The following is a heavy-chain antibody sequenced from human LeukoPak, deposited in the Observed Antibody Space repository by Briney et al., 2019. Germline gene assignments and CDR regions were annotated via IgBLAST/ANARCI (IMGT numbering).Heavy chain of an antibody. CDR2: ISNSGGVI. J-gene: IGHJ3*02. D-gene: IGHD5-12*01. V-gene: IGHV3-11*01. Sequence: GGSLRLSCAASGFTFSNDYMSWIRQAPGKGLEYISYISNSGGVIYYADSVKGRFTISRDNSKNTLYLQMNSLRAEDTAVYYCAGTLYSGYGLGSLGAFDIWGQGTMVTVSS. CDR3: AGTLYSGYGLGSLGAFDI. CDR1: GFTFSNDY.